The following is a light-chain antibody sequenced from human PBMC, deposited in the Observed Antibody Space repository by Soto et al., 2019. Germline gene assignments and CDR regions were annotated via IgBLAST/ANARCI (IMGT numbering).Light chain of an antibody. CDR3: QQSYNTPIT. Sequence: DIHMTQSPSSLAASVGDRVTITCRASQAIRSHLNWYQQRPGKAPKLLIYAASSFQNGVPSRFSGSGSGTDFTLTISSLHPEDFATYYCQQSYNTPITFGQGTRLEIK. V-gene: IGKV1-39*01. J-gene: IGKJ5*01. CDR2: AAS. CDR1: QAIRSH.